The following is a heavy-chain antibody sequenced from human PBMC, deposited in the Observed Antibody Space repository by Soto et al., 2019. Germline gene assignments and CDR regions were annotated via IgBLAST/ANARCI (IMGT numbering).Heavy chain of an antibody. D-gene: IGHD1-1*01. CDR1: GFTFSDFY. V-gene: IGHV3-11*01. CDR2: ISSGSTNI. Sequence: QVQLVESGGGLVEPGGSLRLYCAASGFTFSDFYMSWIRQAPGKGLEWISYISSGSTNIFYDDSVKGRFTVSRDNAKNSVYLQMDSLRAEDTAVYYCARDRNAAGSDYWGQGTLVTVSS. CDR3: ARDRNAAGSDY. J-gene: IGHJ4*02.